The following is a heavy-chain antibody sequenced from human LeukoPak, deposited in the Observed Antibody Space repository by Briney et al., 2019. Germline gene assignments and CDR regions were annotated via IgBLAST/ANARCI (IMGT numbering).Heavy chain of an antibody. Sequence: PGGSLRLSCAASGFTFSIYAMSWVRQAPGKGLEWVSAISGSGGTAYYADSVKGRFTISRDNSKNTLYLQMNSLRAEDTAVYYCAKDGYSSSRAPDYRGQGTLVTVSS. CDR3: AKDGYSSSRAPDY. CDR1: GFTFSIYA. V-gene: IGHV3-23*01. J-gene: IGHJ4*02. CDR2: ISGSGGTA. D-gene: IGHD6-6*01.